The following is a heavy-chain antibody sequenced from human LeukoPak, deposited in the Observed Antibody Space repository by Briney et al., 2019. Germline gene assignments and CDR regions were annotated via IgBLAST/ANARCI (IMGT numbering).Heavy chain of an antibody. D-gene: IGHD3-10*01. CDR1: GYTFTSYY. Sequence: ASVKVSCKASGYTFTSYYMHWVRQAPGQGLEWMGIINPSGGSTSYAQKFQGRVTMTRDTSTSTVYMELSSLRSEDTAVYYCARDMGPGSRSEVPYGMDVWGQGTTVTVSS. CDR3: ARDMGPGSRSEVPYGMDV. CDR2: INPSGGST. V-gene: IGHV1-46*01. J-gene: IGHJ6*02.